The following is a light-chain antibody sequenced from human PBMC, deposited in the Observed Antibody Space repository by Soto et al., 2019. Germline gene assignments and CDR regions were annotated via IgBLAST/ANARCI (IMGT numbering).Light chain of an antibody. Sequence: EIVMTQSPATLSVSPGERATLSCRASQSVSSNLAWYQQKPGQAPRLLIYGASTRATGIPARFSGSGSGTAFTLTISSLQSEDFPLYYCQQYNNWPPLTFGGGTKVAIK. CDR3: QQYNNWPPLT. J-gene: IGKJ4*01. CDR1: QSVSSN. V-gene: IGKV3-15*01. CDR2: GAS.